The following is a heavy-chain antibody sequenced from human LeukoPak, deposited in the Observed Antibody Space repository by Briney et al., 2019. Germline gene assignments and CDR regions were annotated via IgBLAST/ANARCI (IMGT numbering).Heavy chain of an antibody. CDR2: ISGSGGST. CDR3: AKSEYCSSTSCYRSYYYGMDV. V-gene: IGHV3-23*01. Sequence: GGFLRLSCAASGFTFSSYAMSWVRQAPGKGLEWVSAISGSGGSTYYADSVKGRFTISRDNSKNTLYLQMNSLRAEDTAVYYCAKSEYCSSTSCYRSYYYGMDVWGQGTTVTVSS. D-gene: IGHD2-2*01. CDR1: GFTFSSYA. J-gene: IGHJ6*02.